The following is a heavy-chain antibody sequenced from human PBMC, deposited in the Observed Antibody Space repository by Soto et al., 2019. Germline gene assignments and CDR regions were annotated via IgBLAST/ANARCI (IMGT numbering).Heavy chain of an antibody. D-gene: IGHD3-10*01. J-gene: IGHJ4*02. V-gene: IGHV1-69*02. CDR2: IIPILGIA. CDR1: GGTFSSYT. Sequence: SVKVSCKASGGTFSSYTISWVRQAPGQGLEWMGRIIPILGIANYAQKFQGRVTITADKSTSTAYMELSSLRSEDTAVYYCANTMVRGVIGSDYWGQGTLVTVSS. CDR3: ANTMVRGVIGSDY.